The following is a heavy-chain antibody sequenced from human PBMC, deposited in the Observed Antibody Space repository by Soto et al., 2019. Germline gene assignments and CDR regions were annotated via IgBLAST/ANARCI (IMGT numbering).Heavy chain of an antibody. V-gene: IGHV1-3*01. Sequence: ASVKVSCKASGYTFTSYDINWVRQAPGQRLEWMGWINAGNGNTKYSQKFQGRVTITRDTSASTAYMELSSLRSEDTAVYYCARGRYYYDSGRGANWFDPWGQGTLVSVSS. J-gene: IGHJ5*02. CDR2: INAGNGNT. D-gene: IGHD3-10*01. CDR1: GYTFTSYD. CDR3: ARGRYYYDSGRGANWFDP.